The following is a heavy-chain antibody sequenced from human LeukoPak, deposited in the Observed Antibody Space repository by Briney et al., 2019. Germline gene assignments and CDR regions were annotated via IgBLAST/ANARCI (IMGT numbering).Heavy chain of an antibody. J-gene: IGHJ2*01. Sequence: GGSLRLSCAASGFTFSSYSMNWVRQAPGKGLKWVSSISSSSSYIYYADSVKGRFTISRDNARNSLYLQMNSLRAEDTAVYYCARDGLAAATLHWCFDLWGRGTLVTVSS. D-gene: IGHD2-15*01. CDR3: ARDGLAAATLHWCFDL. CDR1: GFTFSSYS. CDR2: ISSSSSYI. V-gene: IGHV3-21*01.